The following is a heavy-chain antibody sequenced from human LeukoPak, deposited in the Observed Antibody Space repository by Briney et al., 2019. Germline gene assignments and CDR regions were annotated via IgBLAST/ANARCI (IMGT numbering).Heavy chain of an antibody. CDR3: ARDSPGGIVVVPALKTSMDV. Sequence: EASVKVSCKASGGTFSSYAISWVRQAPGQGLEWMGWISAYNGNTNYAQKLQGRVTMTTDTSTSTAYMELRSLRSDDTAVYYCARDSPGGIVVVPALKTSMDVWGQGTTVTVSS. CDR2: ISAYNGNT. V-gene: IGHV1-18*01. D-gene: IGHD2-2*01. J-gene: IGHJ6*02. CDR1: GGTFSSYA.